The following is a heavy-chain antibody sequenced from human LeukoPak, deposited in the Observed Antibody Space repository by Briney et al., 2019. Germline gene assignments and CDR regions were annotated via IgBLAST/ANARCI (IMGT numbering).Heavy chain of an antibody. CDR1: GLTFRNHW. CDR3: ARDQRVTGRPDVDY. J-gene: IGHJ4*02. Sequence: GESLRPSCAASGLTFRNHWMHWVRQTQGKGLVWFSRMSSDGSSTTYADSVKGRFTISRDNSKNTLYLQMNNLRAEDTAMYYCARDQRVTGRPDVDYWGQGTLVIVSS. CDR2: MSSDGSST. D-gene: IGHD6-6*01. V-gene: IGHV3-74*03.